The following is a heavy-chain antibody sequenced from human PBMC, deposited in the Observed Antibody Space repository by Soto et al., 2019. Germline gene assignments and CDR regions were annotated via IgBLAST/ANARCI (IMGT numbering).Heavy chain of an antibody. CDR1: GYTFTGYY. CDR2: INPNSGGT. CDR3: ARDYCSGGSCYSGGQDAFDI. D-gene: IGHD2-15*01. V-gene: IGHV1-2*04. Sequence: QVQLVQSGAEVKKPGASVKVSCKASGYTFTGYYMHWVRQAPGQGLEWMGWINPNSGGTNYAQKFQGWVTMTRDTSISTAYRELSRLRSDDTAVYYCARDYCSGGSCYSGGQDAFDIWGQGTMVTVSS. J-gene: IGHJ3*02.